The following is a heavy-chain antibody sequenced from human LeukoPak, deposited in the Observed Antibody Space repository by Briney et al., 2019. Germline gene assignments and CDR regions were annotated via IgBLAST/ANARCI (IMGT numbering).Heavy chain of an antibody. J-gene: IGHJ6*03. V-gene: IGHV4-34*01. CDR1: GGSFSGYY. D-gene: IGHD3-10*01. CDR3: ASGPRVLDYYYYYMDV. Sequence: SETLSLTCAVYGGSFSGYYWSWIRQPPGKGLEWIGEINHSGSTNYNPSLKSRVTISVDTSKNQFSLKLSSVTAADTAVYYCASGPRVLDYYYYYMDVWGKGTTVTVSS. CDR2: INHSGST.